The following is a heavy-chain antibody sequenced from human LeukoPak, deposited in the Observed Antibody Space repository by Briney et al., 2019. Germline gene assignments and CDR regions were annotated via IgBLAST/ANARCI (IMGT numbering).Heavy chain of an antibody. J-gene: IGHJ4*02. CDR1: GFTFSSYA. CDR2: ISGSGVST. V-gene: IGHV3-23*01. D-gene: IGHD5-12*01. CDR3: ASDSGPETYYFDY. Sequence: GGSLRLSCAASGFTFSSYAMSWVRQAPGKGLEWVSVISGSGVSTDYADSAKGRFTISRDNSKNTLYLQMNSLRAEDTAVYYCASDSGPETYYFDYWGQGTLVTVSS.